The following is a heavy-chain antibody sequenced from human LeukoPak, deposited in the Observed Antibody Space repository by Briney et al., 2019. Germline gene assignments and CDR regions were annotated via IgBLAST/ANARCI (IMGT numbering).Heavy chain of an antibody. CDR2: FDPEDGET. V-gene: IGHV1-24*01. J-gene: IGHJ4*02. D-gene: IGHD6-13*01. CDR1: GYTLTELS. CDR3: ATDLPARYSSSWYVFDY. Sequence: ASVKVSCKVSGYTLTELSMRWVRQAPGKGLEWMGGFDPEDGETIYAQKFQGRVTMTEDTSTDTAYMELSSLRSEDTAVYYCATDLPARYSSSWYVFDYWGQGTLVTVSS.